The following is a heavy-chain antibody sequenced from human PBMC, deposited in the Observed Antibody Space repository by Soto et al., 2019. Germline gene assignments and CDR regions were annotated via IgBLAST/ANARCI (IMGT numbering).Heavy chain of an antibody. J-gene: IGHJ4*02. D-gene: IGHD4-17*01. CDR1: GFTFSSYA. CDR2: ISGSGGST. Sequence: PGGSLRLSCAASGFTFSSYAMSWVRQAPGKGLEWVSAISGSGGSTYYADSVKGRFTISRDNSKNTLYLQMNSLRAEDAAVYYCAKSGYGGNSYFDYWGQGTLVTVSS. CDR3: AKSGYGGNSYFDY. V-gene: IGHV3-23*01.